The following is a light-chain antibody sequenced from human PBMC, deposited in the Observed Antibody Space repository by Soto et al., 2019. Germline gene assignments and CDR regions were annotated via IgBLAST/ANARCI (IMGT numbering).Light chain of an antibody. CDR3: SSLTPNRIYG. Sequence: SVLTQPTSVSGSPGQSITISCTGNHNDIGTYDYVSWYQQHPVRAPRLLIHGVTTRPSGISGRFSASKSGVTASLTISGLQLEDEADYSCSSLTPNRIYGFAPGTKVTV. CDR2: GVT. V-gene: IGLV2-14*03. J-gene: IGLJ1*01. CDR1: HNDIGTYDY.